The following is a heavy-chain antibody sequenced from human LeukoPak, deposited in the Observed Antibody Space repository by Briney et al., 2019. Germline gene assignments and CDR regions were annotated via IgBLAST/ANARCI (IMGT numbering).Heavy chain of an antibody. CDR2: IKEDGSEK. CDR3: ARGRGCPIWFFDY. J-gene: IGHJ4*02. V-gene: IGHV3-7*01. Sequence: GGSLRLSCAASGFTFSTFWMSWVRQAPGKGLEWVANIKEDGSEKYYVDSVKGPFTISRDNAKNSLYLQMNSLRAEDTAVYYCARGRGCPIWFFDYWGQGSLVTVSS. D-gene: IGHD3-3*01. CDR1: GFTFSTFW.